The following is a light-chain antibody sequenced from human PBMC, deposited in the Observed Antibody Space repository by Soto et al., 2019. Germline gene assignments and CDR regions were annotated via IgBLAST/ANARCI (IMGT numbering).Light chain of an antibody. Sequence: EIVLTQSPATLSLSPGERATLSCRASQSIRRPFLAWYQQKPGQAPRLFIHGASSRATGIPDRFRGSVSGTDFALTISRLEPEDFAVDYCGSYEGTFGQGTKVE. CDR2: GAS. J-gene: IGKJ1*01. CDR1: QSIRRPF. V-gene: IGKV3-20*01. CDR3: GSYEGT.